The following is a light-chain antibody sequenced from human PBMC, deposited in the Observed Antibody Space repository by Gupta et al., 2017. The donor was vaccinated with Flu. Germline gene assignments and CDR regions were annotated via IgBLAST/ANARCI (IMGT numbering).Light chain of an antibody. CDR3: QQYAGSFT. CDR2: GAS. J-gene: IGKJ3*01. V-gene: IGKV3-20*01. Sequence: IVLTQSPGTLSLSPGERATLSCRASQSINSIYLAWYQQKPGLAPRLLIYGASRRATGTPDRFSGSESGSDFTLTITRVEPEDSAVYYCQQYAGSFTFVPGTKVDIK. CDR1: QSINSIY.